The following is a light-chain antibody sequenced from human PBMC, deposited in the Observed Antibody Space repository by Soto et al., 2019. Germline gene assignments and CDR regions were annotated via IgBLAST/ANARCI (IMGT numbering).Light chain of an antibody. V-gene: IGKV1-39*01. Sequence: DIQMTQSPSSLSASVGDRVTITCRTSQSVSIYVNWYQQKPGKAPILLIYASSSLQSGVPSRFSGSGSGTDFTLTISSLEPEDFATYYCQQSYSTPTFGPGPKVDIK. J-gene: IGKJ2*01. CDR3: QQSYSTPT. CDR1: QSVSIY. CDR2: ASS.